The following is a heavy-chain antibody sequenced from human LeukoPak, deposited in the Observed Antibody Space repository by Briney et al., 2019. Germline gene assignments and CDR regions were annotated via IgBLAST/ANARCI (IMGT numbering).Heavy chain of an antibody. D-gene: IGHD6-6*01. J-gene: IGHJ6*03. Sequence: GGSLRLSCAASGFTFSSYAMHWVRQAPGKGLEWVAVISYDGSDKYSADSVKGRFTISRDNSKNTLYLQMNSLRAEDTAVYYCAKGSSSVIYYYMDVWGKGTTVTVSS. V-gene: IGHV3-30*07. CDR1: GFTFSSYA. CDR3: AKGSSSVIYYYMDV. CDR2: ISYDGSDK.